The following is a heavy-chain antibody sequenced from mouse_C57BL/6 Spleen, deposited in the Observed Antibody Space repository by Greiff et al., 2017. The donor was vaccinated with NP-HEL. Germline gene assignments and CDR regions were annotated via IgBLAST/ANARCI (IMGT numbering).Heavy chain of an antibody. J-gene: IGHJ2*01. V-gene: IGHV1-74*01. CDR3: ATNYYGSSRYYFDY. D-gene: IGHD1-1*01. Sequence: VQLQQPGAELVKPGASVKVSCKASGYTFTSYWMHWVKQRPGQGLEWIGRIHPSDSDTNYNQKFKGKATLTVDKSSSTAYMQLSSLTSEDSAVYYCATNYYGSSRYYFDYWGQGTTLTVSS. CDR2: IHPSDSDT. CDR1: GYTFTSYW.